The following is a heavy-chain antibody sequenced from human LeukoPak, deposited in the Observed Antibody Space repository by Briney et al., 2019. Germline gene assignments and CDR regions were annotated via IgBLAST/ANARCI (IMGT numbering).Heavy chain of an antibody. CDR1: GYTFTGYY. CDR3: ARRLVFDAFDI. Sequence: ASVKVSCKASGYTFTGYYMHWVRQAPGQGLEWVGRINPNSGGTNYAQKFQGRVTMIRDTSFSTAYMELSRLRSDDTAVYYCARRLVFDAFDIWGQGTMVTVSS. J-gene: IGHJ3*02. CDR2: INPNSGGT. V-gene: IGHV1-2*06. D-gene: IGHD6-6*01.